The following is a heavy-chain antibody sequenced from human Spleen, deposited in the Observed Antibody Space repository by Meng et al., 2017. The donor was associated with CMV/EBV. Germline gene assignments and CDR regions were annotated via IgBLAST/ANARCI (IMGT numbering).Heavy chain of an antibody. Sequence: SETLSLTCTVSGGSISSSSYYWGWIRQPPGKGLEWIGSIYYSGSTYYNPSLKSRVTISVDTSKNQFSLKLSSVTAADTAVYYCARLSPPLGGDLFDYWGQGTLVTVSS. D-gene: IGHD2-21*02. J-gene: IGHJ4*02. CDR3: ARLSPPLGGDLFDY. CDR2: IYYSGST. V-gene: IGHV4-39*07. CDR1: GGSISSSSYY.